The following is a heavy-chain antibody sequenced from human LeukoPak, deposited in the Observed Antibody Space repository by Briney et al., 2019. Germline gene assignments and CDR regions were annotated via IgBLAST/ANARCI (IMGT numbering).Heavy chain of an antibody. V-gene: IGHV3-30*18. Sequence: GGSLRLSCTASGFTFSSYGMHWVRQAPGKGLEWVAVISYDGSNKYYADSVKGRFTISRDNSKNTLYLQMNSLRAEDTAVYYCAKDWEDYDILTGYYPGDYWGQGTLVTVSS. CDR1: GFTFSSYG. D-gene: IGHD3-9*01. CDR2: ISYDGSNK. J-gene: IGHJ4*02. CDR3: AKDWEDYDILTGYYPGDY.